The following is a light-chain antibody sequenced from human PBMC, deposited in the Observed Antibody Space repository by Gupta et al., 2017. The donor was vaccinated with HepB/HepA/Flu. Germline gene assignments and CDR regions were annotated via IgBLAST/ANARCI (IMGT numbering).Light chain of an antibody. CDR2: QDS. CDR1: KLGDKY. V-gene: IGLV3-1*01. J-gene: IGLJ1*01. Sequence: SSELPQPPSVSVSPGQTASITCSVDKLGDKYACWYQQKPGKSPVLVIYQDSKRPAGIPERFSGSNSGNTATLTISGTEEMDEADYYCQAWDSSTVGVFGTGTKVTVL. CDR3: QAWDSSTVGV.